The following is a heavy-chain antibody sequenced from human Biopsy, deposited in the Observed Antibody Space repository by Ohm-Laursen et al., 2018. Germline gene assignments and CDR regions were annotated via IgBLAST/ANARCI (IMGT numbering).Heavy chain of an antibody. J-gene: IGHJ4*02. V-gene: IGHV4-59*08. CDR2: VFDRGTT. CDR1: GDSITRSY. CDR3: AHGSGSYYKWDF. D-gene: IGHD3-10*01. Sequence: GTLSLTCTLSGDSITRSYWSWLRQSPGKGLEWIGHVFDRGTTNYNPSIRSRVTMSEEPSKKHFSLKITSVTAADTAIYYCAHGSGSYYKWDFWGRGILVTVSS.